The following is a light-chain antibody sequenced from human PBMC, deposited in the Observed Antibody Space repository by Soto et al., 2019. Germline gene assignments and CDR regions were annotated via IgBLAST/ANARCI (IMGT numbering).Light chain of an antibody. CDR1: QTILGW. Sequence: DVQMTQSPSTLSASVGDRVTITCRASQTILGWLAWYQQKPGKVPRLLIYGASTLQGGVSSRFSGSGSGTDFSLTISSLQPDDFGTYYCLQYGSYWTFGPGTKVEIK. V-gene: IGKV1-5*01. J-gene: IGKJ1*01. CDR3: LQYGSYWT. CDR2: GAS.